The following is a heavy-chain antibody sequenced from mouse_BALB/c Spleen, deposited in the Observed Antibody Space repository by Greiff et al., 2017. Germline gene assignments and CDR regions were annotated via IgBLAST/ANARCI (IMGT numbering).Heavy chain of an antibody. J-gene: IGHJ4*01. CDR3: ARRYGNYVGAMDY. Sequence: VQLQQSGAELVQPGASVTMSCKAFGYTFTTYPIEWLTQNHGKSLEWIGNFHPYNDDTKYNEKFKGKAKLTVEKSSSTVYLELSRLTSEDSAVYYCARRYGNYVGAMDYWGQGTSVTVSS. V-gene: IGHV1-47*01. CDR2: FHPYNDDT. D-gene: IGHD2-10*02. CDR1: GYTFTTYP.